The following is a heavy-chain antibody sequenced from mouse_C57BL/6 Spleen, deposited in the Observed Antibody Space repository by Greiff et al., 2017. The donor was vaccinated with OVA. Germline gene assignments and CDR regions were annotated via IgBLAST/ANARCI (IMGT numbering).Heavy chain of an antibody. D-gene: IGHD2-13*01. CDR3: ARGDGNYYAMDD. J-gene: IGHJ4*01. CDR1: GYTFTSYW. CDR2: IYPGSGST. Sequence: QVQLQQPGAELAKPGASVKMSCKASGYTFTSYWITWVKQRPGQGLEWIGDIYPGSGSTNYNEKFKSKATLTVDTSSSTAYMQLSSLTSEDAAVYYCARGDGNYYAMDDWGQGASGTVSS. V-gene: IGHV1-55*01.